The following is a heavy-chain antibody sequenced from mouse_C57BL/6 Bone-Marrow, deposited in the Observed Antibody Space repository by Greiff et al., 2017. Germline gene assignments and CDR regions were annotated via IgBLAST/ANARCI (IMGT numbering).Heavy chain of an antibody. J-gene: IGHJ3*01. CDR3: ARDHYYGSSYGFAY. CDR1: GFTFSDYG. CDR2: ISSGSSTI. V-gene: IGHV5-17*01. D-gene: IGHD1-1*01. Sequence: EVQGVESGGGLVKPGGSLKLSCAASGFTFSDYGMHWVRQAPEKGLEWVAYISSGSSTIYYADTVKGRFTISRDNAKNTLFLQMTSLRSEDTAMYYCARDHYYGSSYGFAYWGQGTLVTVSA.